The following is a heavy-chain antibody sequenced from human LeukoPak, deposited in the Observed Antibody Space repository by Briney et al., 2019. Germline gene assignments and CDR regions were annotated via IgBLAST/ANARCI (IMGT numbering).Heavy chain of an antibody. J-gene: IGHJ5*02. D-gene: IGHD6-13*01. CDR2: INHSGST. V-gene: IGHV4-61*10. CDR1: GGSISSGSYY. CDR3: AILYSSSWFDP. Sequence: YPSETLSLTCTVSGGSISSGSYYWSWIRQPAGKGLEWIGEINHSGSTNYNPSLKSRVTISVDTSKNQFSLKLSSVTAADTAVYYRAILYSSSWFDPWGQGTLVTVSS.